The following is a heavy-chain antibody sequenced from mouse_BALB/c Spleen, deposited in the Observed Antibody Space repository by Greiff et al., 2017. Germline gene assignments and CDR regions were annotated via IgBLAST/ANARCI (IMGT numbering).Heavy chain of an antibody. CDR2: ISSGGST. CDR1: GFTFSSYA. V-gene: IGHV5-6-5*01. D-gene: IGHD1-2*01. Sequence: EVHLVESGGGLVKPGGSLKLSCAASGFTFSSYAMSWVRQTPEKRLEWVASISSGGSTYYPDSVKGRFTISRDNARNILYLQMSSLRSEDTAMYYCARGGDYYGPAWFAYWGQGTLVTVSA. CDR3: ARGGDYYGPAWFAY. J-gene: IGHJ3*01.